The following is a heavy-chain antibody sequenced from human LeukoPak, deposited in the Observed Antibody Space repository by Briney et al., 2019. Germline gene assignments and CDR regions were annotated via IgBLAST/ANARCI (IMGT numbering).Heavy chain of an antibody. CDR1: GGSISSGSYY. J-gene: IGHJ4*02. Sequence: PSQTLSLTCTVSGGSISSGSYYWSWIRQPAGKGLEWIGRIYTSGSTNYNPSLKSRVTISVDTSKNQFSLKLSSVTAADTAVYYCARANYDFWSGYYGDYWGQGTLVTVSS. D-gene: IGHD3-3*01. CDR3: ARANYDFWSGYYGDY. V-gene: IGHV4-61*02. CDR2: IYTSGST.